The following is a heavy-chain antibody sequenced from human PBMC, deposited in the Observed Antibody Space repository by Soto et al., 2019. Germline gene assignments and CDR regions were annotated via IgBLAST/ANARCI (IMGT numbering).Heavy chain of an antibody. Sequence: PSETLSLTCTVSGGSLSSYYWSWIRQPPGKGLEWIGYIYYSGSTNYNPSLKSRVTISVDTSKNQFSLKLSSVTAADTAVYYCARANYYYDSSGYSDYWGQGTLVTVSS. J-gene: IGHJ4*02. CDR1: GGSLSSYY. D-gene: IGHD3-22*01. CDR3: ARANYYYDSSGYSDY. V-gene: IGHV4-59*01. CDR2: IYYSGST.